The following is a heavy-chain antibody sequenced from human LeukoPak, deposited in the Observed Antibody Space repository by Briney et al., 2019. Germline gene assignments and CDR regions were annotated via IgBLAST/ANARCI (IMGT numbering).Heavy chain of an antibody. Sequence: GGSLRLSCAASGFTFSSYVMHWVRQAPGKGLEWVAFIRYDGSNKYYADSVKGRFTISRDNSKNTLYLQMSSLRAEDTGVYYCAKAASSVGYDFWSGYRMSWFDPWGQGTLVTVSS. CDR3: AKAASSVGYDFWSGYRMSWFDP. V-gene: IGHV3-30*02. D-gene: IGHD3-3*01. CDR2: IRYDGSNK. J-gene: IGHJ5*02. CDR1: GFTFSSYV.